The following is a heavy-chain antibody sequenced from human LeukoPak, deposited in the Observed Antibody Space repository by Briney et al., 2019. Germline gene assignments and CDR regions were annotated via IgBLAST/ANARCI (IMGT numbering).Heavy chain of an antibody. Sequence: PGGSLRLSCVASGFTFDDYGMGWVRQVPGRGLEWVSGTNWNGGSTGYADSVKGRFTISRDNAKNSLYLQMNSLRAEDTALYYCARGTEVYYDSSSYYSYWGQGTLVTVSS. V-gene: IGHV3-20*04. CDR2: TNWNGGST. J-gene: IGHJ4*02. CDR3: ARGTEVYYDSSSYYSY. CDR1: GFTFDDYG. D-gene: IGHD3-22*01.